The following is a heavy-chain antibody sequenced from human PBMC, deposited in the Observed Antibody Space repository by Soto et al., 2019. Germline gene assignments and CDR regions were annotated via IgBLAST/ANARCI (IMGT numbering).Heavy chain of an antibody. CDR1: GFTFSDYY. CDR2: SRDKGNSYST. Sequence: EVQLVESGGGLVQPGGSLRLSCAGSGFTFSDYYIDWVRQAPGKGLEWVGRSRDKGNSYSTDYAASVKGRFTISRDASKNSLSLQMNSLKTEDTALYYCTRCITGTTASDDWCQGTLVTVSS. CDR3: TRCITGTTASDD. V-gene: IGHV3-72*01. J-gene: IGHJ4*02. D-gene: IGHD1-7*01.